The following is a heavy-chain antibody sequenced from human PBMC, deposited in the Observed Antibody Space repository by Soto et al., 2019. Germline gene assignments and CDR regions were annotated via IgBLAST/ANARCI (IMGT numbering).Heavy chain of an antibody. CDR3: ARGALVVASTHDAFDI. CDR2: MNPNSGNT. V-gene: IGHV1-8*01. J-gene: IGHJ3*02. D-gene: IGHD2-15*01. CDR1: GYTFTSYD. Sequence: ASVKVSWKASGYTFTSYDINWVRQATGQGLEWMGWMNPNSGNTGYAQKFQGRVTMTRNTSISTAYMELSSLRSEDTAVYYCARGALVVASTHDAFDIWGQGTMVTVSS.